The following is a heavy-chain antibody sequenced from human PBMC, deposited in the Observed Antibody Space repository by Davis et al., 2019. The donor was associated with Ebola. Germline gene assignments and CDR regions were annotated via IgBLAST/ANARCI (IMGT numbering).Heavy chain of an antibody. CDR3: ARTNAFDS. J-gene: IGHJ3*01. CDR2: IHYRGTT. V-gene: IGHV4-38-2*02. Sequence: PSETLSLTCTVSGSYIGSGHHWGWIRQPRGKGLEWIGSIHYRGTTYYNPSLKRRVTISLDTSKNQFSLKLSSVTAADTAVYYCARTNAFDSWGQGTMVTVSP. D-gene: IGHD4-11*01. CDR1: GSYIGSGHH.